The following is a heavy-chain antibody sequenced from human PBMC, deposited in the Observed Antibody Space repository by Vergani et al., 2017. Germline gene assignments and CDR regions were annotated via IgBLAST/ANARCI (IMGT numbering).Heavy chain of an antibody. V-gene: IGHV3-48*01. CDR3: ARGPLSNTQPR. CDR2: SSSSSSTI. D-gene: IGHD1-1*01. J-gene: IGHJ4*02. CDR1: GVTFSSYS. Sequence: EVQLVESGGGLAQPGGSLRLSCAASGVTFSSYSMNWVRQALGKGLEWVSYSSSSSSTIYYADYVRGRFTISRDNANNSLYLQINSLRAEDTAVYYCARGPLSNTQPRWGQGTLVTVSS.